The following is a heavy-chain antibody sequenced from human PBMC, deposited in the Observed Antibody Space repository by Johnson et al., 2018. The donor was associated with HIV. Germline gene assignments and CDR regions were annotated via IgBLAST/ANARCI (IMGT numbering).Heavy chain of an antibody. Sequence: QVQLVESGGGVVQPGGSLRLSCAASGFTFSSYWMSWVRQAPGKGLVWVAVISSDGSNEYYADSVKGRFTISRDNSKNTLYLQMNSLRTEDTAVYYSAKERGDNYVGGDAFDIWGQGTIVTVSS. J-gene: IGHJ3*02. CDR2: ISSDGSNE. CDR3: AKERGDNYVGGDAFDI. D-gene: IGHD1-1*01. CDR1: GFTFSSYW. V-gene: IGHV3-30*18.